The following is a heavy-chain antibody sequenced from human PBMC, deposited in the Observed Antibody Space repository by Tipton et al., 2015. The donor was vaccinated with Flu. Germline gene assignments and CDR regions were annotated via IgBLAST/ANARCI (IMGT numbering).Heavy chain of an antibody. Sequence: TLSLTCTVSGGSMRSGSHYWAWIRQSPEKGLEWIGNIYYSVSTYYNPSLRSRVTISLDMSNNRFSLRLSSVTAADTAVYYCARGATRRPFSGYDYTAYWGQGTLVTVSS. CDR1: GGSMRSGSHY. V-gene: IGHV4-39*07. CDR3: ARGATRRPFSGYDYTAY. CDR2: IYYSVST. D-gene: IGHD5-12*01. J-gene: IGHJ4*02.